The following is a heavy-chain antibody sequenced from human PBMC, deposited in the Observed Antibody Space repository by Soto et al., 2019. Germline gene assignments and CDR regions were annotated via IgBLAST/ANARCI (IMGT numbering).Heavy chain of an antibody. CDR3: ARHSGYSYFGNYGMDV. CDR2: IYYSGST. Sequence: SETLSLTCTVSGGSISSSSYYWGWIRQPPGKGLEWIGTIYYSGSTYYNPSLKSRVTISVDTSKNQFSLKLSSVTAADTAVYYCARHSGYSYFGNYGMDVWGQGTTVTVSS. J-gene: IGHJ6*02. CDR1: GGSISSSSYY. V-gene: IGHV4-39*01. D-gene: IGHD5-18*01.